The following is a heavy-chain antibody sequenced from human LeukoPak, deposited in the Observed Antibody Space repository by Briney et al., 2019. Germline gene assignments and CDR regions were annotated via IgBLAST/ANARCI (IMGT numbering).Heavy chain of an antibody. Sequence: GSLRLSCAASGFTASSNYMSWVRQAPGKGLEWVSVIYSGGSTYYADSVKGRFTISRDNSKNTLYPQMNSLRAEDTAVYYCATYYYDSSGSDYWGQGTLVTVSS. V-gene: IGHV3-53*01. CDR2: IYSGGST. CDR3: ATYYYDSSGSDY. D-gene: IGHD3-22*01. J-gene: IGHJ4*02. CDR1: GFTASSNY.